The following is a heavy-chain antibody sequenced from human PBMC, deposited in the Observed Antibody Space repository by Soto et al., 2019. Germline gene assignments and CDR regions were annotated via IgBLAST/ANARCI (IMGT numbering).Heavy chain of an antibody. D-gene: IGHD2-2*01. CDR1: GGTFSSYA. CDR3: AREDIVVVPAAIGRDYYYSGMDV. CDR2: IIPIFGTA. Sequence: ASVKVSCKASGGTFSSYAISWVRQAPGQGLEWMGGIIPIFGTANYAQKFQGRVTITADESTSTAYMELSSLRSEDTSVYYCAREDIVVVPAAIGRDYYYSGMDVWRQGTTLTVSS. V-gene: IGHV1-69*13. J-gene: IGHJ6*02.